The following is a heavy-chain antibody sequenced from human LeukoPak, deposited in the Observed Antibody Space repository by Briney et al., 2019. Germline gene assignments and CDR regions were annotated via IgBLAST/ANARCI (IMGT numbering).Heavy chain of an antibody. D-gene: IGHD6-6*01. Sequence: SETLSLTCTVSGGSPSSYYWSLIRQPPGKGLEWIGYIYYSGSTNYNPSLKSRVTISVDTSKNQFSLKLSSVTAADTAVYYCASVYSSSYYGMDVWGQGTTVTISS. J-gene: IGHJ6*02. V-gene: IGHV4-59*01. CDR3: ASVYSSSYYGMDV. CDR1: GGSPSSYY. CDR2: IYYSGST.